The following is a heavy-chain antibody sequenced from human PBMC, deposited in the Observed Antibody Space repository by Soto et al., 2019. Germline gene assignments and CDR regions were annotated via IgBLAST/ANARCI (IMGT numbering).Heavy chain of an antibody. D-gene: IGHD1-26*01. CDR3: ATALGSYLSPAFDY. CDR1: GFSFSRFE. J-gene: IGHJ4*02. V-gene: IGHV3-48*03. CDR2: ISSSSDII. Sequence: PGGSLRLSCAASGFSFSRFEMNWVRQAPGKGLEWVSYISSSSDIIYYADSVKGRFTISRDNAKNSLYLQMNSLRPEDTAVYYCATALGSYLSPAFDYWGLGTLVTVSS.